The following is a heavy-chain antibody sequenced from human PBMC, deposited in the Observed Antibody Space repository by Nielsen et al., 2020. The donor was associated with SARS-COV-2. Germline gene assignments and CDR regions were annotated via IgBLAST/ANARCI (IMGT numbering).Heavy chain of an antibody. Sequence: SETLSPTCTVPGGSIRSGDYSWSWIRQPPGKGLEWIGYVYYSGSTYYNPSLKSRVTISVDTSKNQFSLKLSSVTAADTAVYYCARHGGGYYSSFDYWGQGTLVTVSS. CDR3: ARHGGGYYSSFDY. CDR2: VYYSGST. V-gene: IGHV4-30-4*01. J-gene: IGHJ4*02. CDR1: GGSIRSGDYS. D-gene: IGHD3-22*01.